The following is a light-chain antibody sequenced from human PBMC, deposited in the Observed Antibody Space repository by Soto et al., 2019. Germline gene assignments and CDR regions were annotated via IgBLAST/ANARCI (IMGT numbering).Light chain of an antibody. Sequence: DIVMTQSPDSLAVSLGERATINCKSSQSVLYSSNNKNYLAWYQQKPGQPPKSLIYWASTRESAVPDRFSGSRSGTDVTLASSSQQGVDVAVYQCQQYYATPPYTFGQGTKVEIK. CDR1: QSVLYSSNNKNY. J-gene: IGKJ2*01. CDR3: QQYYATPPYT. V-gene: IGKV4-1*01. CDR2: WAS.